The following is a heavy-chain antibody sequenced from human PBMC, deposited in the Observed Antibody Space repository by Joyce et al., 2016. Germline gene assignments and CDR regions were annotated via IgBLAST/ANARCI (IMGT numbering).Heavy chain of an antibody. D-gene: IGHD6-19*01. V-gene: IGHV3-74*01. CDR3: ATERLRSGFVLDN. CDR1: GLTFSSYW. Sequence: DVRLVESGGGLVQPGGSLRLSCAASGLTFSSYWMHWVRQVPGKGLVWVSRIHSDGNSERYADFAMGRFTISRDNAKNTLYLQMNSLRAEDTAIYYCATERLRSGFVLDNWGQGALVAVSS. J-gene: IGHJ4*02. CDR2: IHSDGNSE.